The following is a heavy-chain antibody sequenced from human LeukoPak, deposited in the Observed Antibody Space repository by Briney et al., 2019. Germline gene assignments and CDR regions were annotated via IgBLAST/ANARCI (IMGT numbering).Heavy chain of an antibody. D-gene: IGHD3-16*02. J-gene: IGHJ4*02. CDR1: GGSFSGYY. CDR2: INHSGST. Sequence: SETLSLTCAVYGGSFSGYYWSWIRQPPGKGLEWIGEINHSGSTYYNPSLKSRVTISVDTSKNQFSLKLSSVTAADTAVYYCARLMITFGGVIGSGFDYWGQGTLVTVSS. CDR3: ARLMITFGGVIGSGFDY. V-gene: IGHV4-34*01.